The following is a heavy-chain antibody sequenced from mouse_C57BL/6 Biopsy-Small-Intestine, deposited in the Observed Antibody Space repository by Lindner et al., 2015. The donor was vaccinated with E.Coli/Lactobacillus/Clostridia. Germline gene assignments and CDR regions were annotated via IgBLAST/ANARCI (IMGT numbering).Heavy chain of an antibody. Sequence: VQLQESGGGLVKPGGSLKLSCAASGFTFSSYAMSWVRQTPEKRLEWVATISDGGSYTYYPDNVKGRFTISRDNAKNNLYLQMSHLKSEDTGTTVVATDYWGQGTTLTVSS. CDR1: GFTFSSYA. D-gene: IGHD1-1*01. CDR3: ATDY. CDR2: ISDGGSYT. V-gene: IGHV5-4*01. J-gene: IGHJ2*01.